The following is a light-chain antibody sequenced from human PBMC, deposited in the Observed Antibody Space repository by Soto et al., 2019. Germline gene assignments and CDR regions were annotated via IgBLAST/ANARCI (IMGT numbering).Light chain of an antibody. V-gene: IGKV3-20*01. CDR2: GAS. CDR3: QQYGDSPQT. CDR1: QSVTSNY. Sequence: IVLTHSPATLSLSPGERATLSCRASQSVTSNYLAWYQQKPGQAPRLLIYGASSRATAIPDRFSGSGAGTDFTLTISRLEPEDLAVYHCQQYGDSPQTFGQGTKVEIK. J-gene: IGKJ1*01.